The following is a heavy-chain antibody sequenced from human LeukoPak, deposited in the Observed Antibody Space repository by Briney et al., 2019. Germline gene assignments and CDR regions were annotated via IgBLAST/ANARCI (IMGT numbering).Heavy chain of an antibody. Sequence: SETLSLTCTVSGGSVSDYYGSWIRQPPGKGLEWVGYIYTRGKTNSNPALKSRVSILGDTSKHHLSLKLNSVTAADTAVYYCARHLHSDGSGSYLNWLDPWGQGILVTVSS. CDR3: ARHLHSDGSGSYLNWLDP. J-gene: IGHJ5*02. D-gene: IGHD3-10*01. V-gene: IGHV4-4*09. CDR2: IYTRGKT. CDR1: GGSVSDYY.